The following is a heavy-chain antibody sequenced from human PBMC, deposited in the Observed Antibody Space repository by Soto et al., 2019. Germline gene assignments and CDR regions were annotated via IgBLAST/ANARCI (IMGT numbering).Heavy chain of an antibody. J-gene: IGHJ6*02. CDR1: GYTFTSYY. D-gene: IGHD3-16*01. CDR3: ARMMGYLLGVDHYYDGMDV. Sequence: QVQLVQSGAEVKKPGASVKVSCTASGYTFTSYYMHWVRQAHGQGLEWMGVINPAGGDTTYAEKFQGRVTMTRDTSTRTVYMDLSSLRSDDTAVYYCARMMGYLLGVDHYYDGMDVWGHGTTVTVSS. V-gene: IGHV1-46*01. CDR2: INPAGGDT.